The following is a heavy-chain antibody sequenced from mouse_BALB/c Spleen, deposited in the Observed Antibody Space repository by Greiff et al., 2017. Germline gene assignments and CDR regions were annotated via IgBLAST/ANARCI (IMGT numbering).Heavy chain of an antibody. Sequence: VQLQQSGPELAKPGASMKISCKASGYSFTGYTMNWVKQSHGQNLEWIGLINPYNGGTSYNQKFKGKATLTVDKSSSTAYMELLSLTSEDSAVYYCARGDYRYLFAYWGQGTLVTVAA. V-gene: IGHV1-18*01. CDR3: ARGDYRYLFAY. CDR2: INPYNGGT. J-gene: IGHJ3*01. D-gene: IGHD2-14*01. CDR1: GYSFTGYT.